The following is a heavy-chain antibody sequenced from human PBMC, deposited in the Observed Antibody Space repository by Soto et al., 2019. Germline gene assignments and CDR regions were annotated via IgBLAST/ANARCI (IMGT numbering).Heavy chain of an antibody. D-gene: IGHD3-22*01. J-gene: IGHJ4*02. CDR2: IKQDGSEK. CDR1: GFTFSSYW. V-gene: IGHV3-7*03. CDR3: ARDWNDYDSSGYSSFDY. Sequence: PGGSLRLSCAASGFTFSSYWMSWVRQAPGKGLEWVASIKQDGSEKYYVDSVKGRFTISRDNAKNSLYLQMNSLRAEDTAVYYCARDWNDYDSSGYSSFDYWGQGTLVTVSS.